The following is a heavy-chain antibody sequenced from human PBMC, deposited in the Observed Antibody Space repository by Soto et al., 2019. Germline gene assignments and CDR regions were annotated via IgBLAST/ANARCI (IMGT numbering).Heavy chain of an antibody. CDR3: ARSDHPVLRLRYYYGMDV. V-gene: IGHV3-48*03. J-gene: IGHJ6*02. D-gene: IGHD3-3*01. Sequence: GWSLRLSCASSVFTFISYEMNWVRQAPGKGLEWVSYISSSGSTIYYADSVKGRFTISRDNAKNSLYLQMNSLRAEDTAVYYCARSDHPVLRLRYYYGMDVWGQGTTVTVSS. CDR1: VFTFISYE. CDR2: ISSSGSTI.